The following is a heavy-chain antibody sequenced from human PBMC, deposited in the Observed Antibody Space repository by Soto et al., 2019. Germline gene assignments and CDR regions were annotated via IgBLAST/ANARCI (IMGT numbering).Heavy chain of an antibody. J-gene: IGHJ6*02. CDR1: GGSISSSNW. CDR2: IYHSGST. CDR3: ARDRIVVVPAAMKPYYYYGMDV. D-gene: IGHD2-2*01. Sequence: QVQLQESGPGLVKPSGTLSLTCAVSGGSISSSNWWSWVRQPPGKGLEWIGEIYHSGSTNYNPSLKSRVTISVDKSKNQFSLKLSSVTDADTAVYYCARDRIVVVPAAMKPYYYYGMDVWGQGTTVTVSS. V-gene: IGHV4-4*02.